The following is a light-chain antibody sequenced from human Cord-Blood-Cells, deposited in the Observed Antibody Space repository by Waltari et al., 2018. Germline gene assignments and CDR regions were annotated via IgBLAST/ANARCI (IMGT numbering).Light chain of an antibody. CDR3: SSYTSSSTWV. V-gene: IGLV2-14*03. CDR2: DVS. CDR1: SSDVGGYNY. J-gene: IGLJ3*02. Sequence: QSALTQPASVSGSPGQSITISCTGTSSDVGGYNYVSWYQQHPGKAPKLMIYDVSYRPAGVSNRVSGSKSGNTASLTISGLQAEDEADYYCSSYTSSSTWVFGGGTKLTVL.